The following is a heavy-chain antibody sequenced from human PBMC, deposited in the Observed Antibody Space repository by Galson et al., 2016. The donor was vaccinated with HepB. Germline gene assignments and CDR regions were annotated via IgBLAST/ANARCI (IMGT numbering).Heavy chain of an antibody. D-gene: IGHD1-26*01. V-gene: IGHV3-48*02. CDR1: GFTFSSYS. J-gene: IGHJ2*01. CDR3: ARGKVAGATFSWYFDL. Sequence: SLRLSCAASGFTFSSYSMNWVRQAPGKGLEWLSYISSDSNTMYYADSVTGRFTISRDNPKNSLSLQMNRLRDGDTAVYYCARGKVAGATFSWYFDLWGRGTRVTVSS. CDR2: ISSDSNTM.